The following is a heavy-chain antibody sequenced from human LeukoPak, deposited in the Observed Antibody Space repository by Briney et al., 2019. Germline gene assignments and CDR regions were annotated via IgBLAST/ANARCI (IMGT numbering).Heavy chain of an antibody. Sequence: GGSLRLSCAASGFTFSIYSMNWVRQAPGKGLEWISYITSGSDILSYADSVKGRFTISRDNAKRSMYLQMNSLRAEDTAVYYCARGVDYWGQGTLVTVSS. CDR1: GFTFSIYS. CDR2: ITSGSDIL. CDR3: ARGVDY. V-gene: IGHV3-48*01. J-gene: IGHJ4*02.